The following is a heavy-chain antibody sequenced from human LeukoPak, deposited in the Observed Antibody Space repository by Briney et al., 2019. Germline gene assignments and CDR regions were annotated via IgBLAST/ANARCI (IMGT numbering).Heavy chain of an antibody. CDR1: GGTFSGYA. D-gene: IGHD2-2*01. CDR3: ASTTLVVVPADNWFDP. Sequence: SVKVSCKASGGTFSGYAISWVRQAPGQGLEWMGGIIPISGTANYAQKFQGRVTITRDTSASTAYMELSSLRSEDTAVYYCASTTLVVVPADNWFDPWGQGTLVTVSS. CDR2: IIPISGTA. J-gene: IGHJ5*02. V-gene: IGHV1-69*05.